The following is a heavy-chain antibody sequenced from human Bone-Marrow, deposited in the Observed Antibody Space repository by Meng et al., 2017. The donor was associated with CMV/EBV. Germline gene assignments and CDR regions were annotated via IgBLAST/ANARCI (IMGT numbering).Heavy chain of an antibody. J-gene: IGHJ5*02. CDR3: ARTYNDFWSGYFSGWFDP. CDR2: INPNSGGT. V-gene: IGHV1-2*02. Sequence: ASVKVSCKASGYTFTGYYMHWVRQAPGQGLEWMRWINPNSGGTNYAQKFQGRVTMTRDTSISTAYMELSRLRSDDTAVYYCARTYNDFWSGYFSGWFDPWGQGTLVTVSS. D-gene: IGHD3-3*01. CDR1: GYTFTGYY.